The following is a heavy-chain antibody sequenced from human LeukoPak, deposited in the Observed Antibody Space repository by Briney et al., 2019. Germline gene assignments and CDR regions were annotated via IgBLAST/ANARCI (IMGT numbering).Heavy chain of an antibody. CDR2: KSYDGSNK. J-gene: IGHJ4*02. CDR3: AKGELLGYCSSTSCTDTYFDY. V-gene: IGHV3-30*18. Sequence: GGSLRLSCAASGFTFSNYGIHWVPQAPGKGLGWGALKSYDGSNKYYADSVKGRFTISRDNSKHTLFLQMNSLRAEDTAVYYCAKGELLGYCSSTSCTDTYFDYWGQGTLVTVSS. D-gene: IGHD2-2*01. CDR1: GFTFSNYG.